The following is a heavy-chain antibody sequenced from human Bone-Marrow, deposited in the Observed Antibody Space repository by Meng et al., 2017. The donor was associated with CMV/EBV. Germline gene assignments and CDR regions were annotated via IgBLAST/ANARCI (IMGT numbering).Heavy chain of an antibody. CDR1: GGSISSYY. CDR3: ARLWFGGTMDV. CDR2: IYYSGST. D-gene: IGHD3-10*01. Sequence: GSLRLSCTVSGGSISSYYWSWIRQPPGKGLEWIGYIYYSGSTNYNPSLKSRVTISVDTSKNQFSLKLSSVTAADTAVYYCARLWFGGTMDVWGQGTTVTVYS. J-gene: IGHJ6*02. V-gene: IGHV4-59*01.